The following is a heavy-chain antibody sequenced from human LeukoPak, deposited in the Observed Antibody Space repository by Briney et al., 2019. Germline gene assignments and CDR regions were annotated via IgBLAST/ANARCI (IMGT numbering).Heavy chain of an antibody. CDR2: INPNSGGT. CDR3: AGTLDYGDPTSPIDY. CDR1: GYTFTGYY. Sequence: ASVKVSCKASGYTFTGYYMHWVRQAPGQGLEWMGWINPNSGGTNYAQKFQGRVTMTRDTSISTAYMELSRLRSDDTAVYYCAGTLDYGDPTSPIDYWGRGTLVTVSS. V-gene: IGHV1-2*02. J-gene: IGHJ4*02. D-gene: IGHD4-17*01.